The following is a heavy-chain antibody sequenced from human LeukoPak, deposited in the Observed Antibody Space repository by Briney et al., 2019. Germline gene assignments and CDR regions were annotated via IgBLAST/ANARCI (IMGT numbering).Heavy chain of an antibody. Sequence: GGSLRLSCAASGFTVSSNYMSWVRQAPGKGLEWVSIMYPWGFAFYTDSVKGRFTVTRDESKNKMFLQMNALRPDDTAMYYCVRQGGGDNCRWGQGALVTVSS. D-gene: IGHD4-23*01. J-gene: IGHJ4*01. CDR3: VRQGGGDNCR. CDR2: MYPWGFA. V-gene: IGHV3-66*02. CDR1: GFTVSSNY.